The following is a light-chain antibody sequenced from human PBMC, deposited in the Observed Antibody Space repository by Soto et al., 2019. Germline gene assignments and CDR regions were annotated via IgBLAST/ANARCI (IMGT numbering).Light chain of an antibody. Sequence: EIVLTQSPGTLTLSPGERATLSFRASQTVSSSYLAWYQQKPGLAPRLLIYDASTRATGTPARFSGSGSGTEFTLTISSLQSEDFAVYYCQQYNNWPLTFGQGTRLEIK. V-gene: IGKV3-15*01. CDR3: QQYNNWPLT. CDR2: DAS. CDR1: QTVSSSY. J-gene: IGKJ5*01.